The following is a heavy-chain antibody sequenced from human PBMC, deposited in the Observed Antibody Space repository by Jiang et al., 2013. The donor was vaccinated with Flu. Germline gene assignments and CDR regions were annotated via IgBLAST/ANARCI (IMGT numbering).Heavy chain of an antibody. Sequence: KGRFTISRDNSKNTLYLQMNSLRAEDTAVYYCARRGGYGDYVSAEDYYGMDVWGQGTTVTVSS. J-gene: IGHJ6*02. V-gene: IGHV3-30*01. CDR3: ARRGGYGDYVSAEDYYGMDV. D-gene: IGHD4-17*01.